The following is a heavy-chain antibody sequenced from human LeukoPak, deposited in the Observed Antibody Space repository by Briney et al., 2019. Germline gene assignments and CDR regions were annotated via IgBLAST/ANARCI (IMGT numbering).Heavy chain of an antibody. Sequence: SETLSLTCNVSGASMSNYYWVWIRQPPGKGLEWIGSIYHSGTTYSGSTYYNPSLKSRVTISLDTSKNQFSLKVGSMTAADTAVYYCARKLSTTVTNHFDYWGQGTLVTVSS. J-gene: IGHJ4*02. CDR1: GASMSNYY. D-gene: IGHD4-17*01. V-gene: IGHV4-39*07. CDR3: ARKLSTTVTNHFDY. CDR2: IYHSGTTYSGST.